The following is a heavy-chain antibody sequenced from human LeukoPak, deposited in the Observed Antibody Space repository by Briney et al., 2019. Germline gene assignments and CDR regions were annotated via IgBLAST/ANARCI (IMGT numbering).Heavy chain of an antibody. D-gene: IGHD6-6*01. J-gene: IGHJ5*02. V-gene: IGHV4-39*01. CDR3: ARQWSSGAWFDP. CDR1: GGSISASSYY. Sequence: PSETLSLTCTVSGGSISASSYYWAWIRQPPGRGLEWIGSIHYSGTTYYNPSLKSRVTISIDTSKNQFSLKLISVTAADSAVYYCARQWSSGAWFDPWGHGTLVTASS. CDR2: IHYSGTT.